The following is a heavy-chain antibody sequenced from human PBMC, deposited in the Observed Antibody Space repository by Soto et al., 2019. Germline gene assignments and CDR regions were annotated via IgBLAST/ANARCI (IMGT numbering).Heavy chain of an antibody. CDR1: GGSISGYY. CDR3: ARVRDYGLGTNRHYYGMDV. CDR2: LYTMGST. Sequence: SESLCLTCTASGGSISGYYWSWIRQPAGKGLEWIGRLYTMGSTNYNPSLQSRVTMSVDTSKNEFSLKVSSVTAADTAVYFCARVRDYGLGTNRHYYGMDVWGQGTTVT. D-gene: IGHD3-10*01. J-gene: IGHJ6*02. V-gene: IGHV4-4*07.